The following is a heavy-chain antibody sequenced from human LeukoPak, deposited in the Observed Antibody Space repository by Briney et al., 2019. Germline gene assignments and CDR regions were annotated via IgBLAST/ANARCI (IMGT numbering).Heavy chain of an antibody. D-gene: IGHD3-10*01. CDR3: AKAGSVSYYPQDY. V-gene: IGHV3-23*01. Sequence: GGSLRLSCAAPGFTFSSYAMSWVRQAPGKGLEWVSAISGSGGSTYYADSVKGRFTISRDNSKNTLYLQMNSLRAEDTAVYYCAKAGSVSYYPQDYWGQGTLVTVSS. CDR2: ISGSGGST. J-gene: IGHJ4*02. CDR1: GFTFSSYA.